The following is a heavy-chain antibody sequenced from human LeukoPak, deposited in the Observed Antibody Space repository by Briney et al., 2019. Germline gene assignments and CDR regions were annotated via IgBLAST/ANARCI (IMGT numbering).Heavy chain of an antibody. J-gene: IGHJ6*02. V-gene: IGHV4-4*02. CDR2: IYHSGST. Sequence: PSETLSLTCAVSGGSISSSNWWSWVRQPPGKGLEWIGEIYHSGSTNYNPSLKSRVTISVDKSKIQFSLKLSSVTTADTAVYYCARLTKKYYYGSGSSYYYYGMDVWGQGTTVTVSS. CDR1: GGSISSSNW. D-gene: IGHD3-10*01. CDR3: ARLTKKYYYGSGSSYYYYGMDV.